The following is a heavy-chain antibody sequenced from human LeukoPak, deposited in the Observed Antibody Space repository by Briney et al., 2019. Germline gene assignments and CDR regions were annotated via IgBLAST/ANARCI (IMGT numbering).Heavy chain of an antibody. CDR3: ARAAYGVDY. V-gene: IGHV4-38-2*02. D-gene: IGHD4-17*01. CDR2: IYHSGST. CDR1: GYSISSGYY. J-gene: IGHJ4*02. Sequence: SETLSLTCTVSGYSISSGYYWGWIRQPPGKGLEWIGSIYHSGSTYYNPSLKSRVTISVDTSKNQFSLKLSSVTAADTAVYYCARAAYGVDYWGQGTLVTVSS.